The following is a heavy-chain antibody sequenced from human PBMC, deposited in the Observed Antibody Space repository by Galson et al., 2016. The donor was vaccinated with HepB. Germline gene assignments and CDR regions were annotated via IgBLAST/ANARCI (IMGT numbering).Heavy chain of an antibody. CDR3: ARDSMSLSPWYFDV. CDR1: GDSISRYY. CDR2: VHTSGSI. Sequence: SETLSLTCSVSGDSISRYYWSWIRQPAGKGLEWIGRVHTSGSINYDPSLKSRITMSVDTSKSHFSLKLSSVTAADTAVYYCARDSMSLSPWYFDVWGRGTLVTVSS. J-gene: IGHJ2*01. D-gene: IGHD3/OR15-3a*01. V-gene: IGHV4-4*07.